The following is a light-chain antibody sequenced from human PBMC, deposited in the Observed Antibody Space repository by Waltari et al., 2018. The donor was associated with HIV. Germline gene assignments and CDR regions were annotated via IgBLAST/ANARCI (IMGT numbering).Light chain of an antibody. J-gene: IGLJ3*02. CDR3: QTWDTGPV. V-gene: IGLV4-69*01. CDR1: GGLSSYA. CDR2: LKSDGSH. Sequence: QLVLTQSPSASAFLGASVTITCTLNGGLSSYAIAWHQHQPEKGPRYLMKLKSDGSHNREDEIPDRFSASNSGADHHLTISSLQSEDEGYYYCQTWDTGPVFGGGTKLTVL.